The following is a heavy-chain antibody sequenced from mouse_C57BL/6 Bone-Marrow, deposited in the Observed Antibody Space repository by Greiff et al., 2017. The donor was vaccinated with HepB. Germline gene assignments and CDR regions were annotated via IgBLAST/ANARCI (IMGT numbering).Heavy chain of an antibody. CDR3: ARQGGPYDGYCYYAMDY. D-gene: IGHD2-3*01. J-gene: IGHJ4*01. CDR2: IYPGSGST. CDR1: GYTFTSYW. V-gene: IGHV1-55*01. Sequence: QVQLQQPGAELVKPGASVKMSCKASGYTFTSYWITWVKQRPGQGLEWIGDIYPGSGSTNYNEKFKSKATLTVDTSSSTAYMQLSSLTSEDSAVYYCARQGGPYDGYCYYAMDYWGQGTSVTVSS.